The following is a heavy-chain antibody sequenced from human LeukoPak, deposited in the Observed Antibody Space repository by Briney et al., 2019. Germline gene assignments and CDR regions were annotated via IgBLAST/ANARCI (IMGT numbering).Heavy chain of an antibody. Sequence: PGGSLRLSCAASDFTVSSNYMSWVRQAPGKGLEWVSVLYAGGSTYYADSVKGRFTISRDNSKNTLYLQMNSLRAEDTAVYYCARAPHSGSYYFDYWGQGTLVTVSP. CDR1: DFTVSSNY. CDR3: ARAPHSGSYYFDY. J-gene: IGHJ4*02. CDR2: LYAGGST. V-gene: IGHV3-53*01. D-gene: IGHD1-26*01.